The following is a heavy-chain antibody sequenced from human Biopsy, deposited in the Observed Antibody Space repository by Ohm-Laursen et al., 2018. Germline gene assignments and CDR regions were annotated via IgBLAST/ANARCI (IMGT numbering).Heavy chain of an antibody. J-gene: IGHJ4*02. CDR3: AKDVFGGFSGSTDYYAYYFDS. D-gene: IGHD3-10*02. CDR2: IYSGGNT. Sequence: SLRLSCAAFGFTVSSNYMNWVRQAPGKGLEWVSIIYSGGNTYYADSVKGRFTISRDNSKNTVYLQMNSLRAEDTAVYYCAKDVFGGFSGSTDYYAYYFDSWGQGTLVTVSS. V-gene: IGHV3-53*01. CDR1: GFTVSSNY.